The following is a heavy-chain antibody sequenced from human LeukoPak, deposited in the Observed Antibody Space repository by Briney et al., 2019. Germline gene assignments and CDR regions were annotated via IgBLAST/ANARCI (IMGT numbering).Heavy chain of an antibody. V-gene: IGHV4-59*08. CDR2: IYFSGST. D-gene: IGHD6-13*01. CDR3: ARRRGDSSLYPYYFDY. Sequence: PSETLSLTCTVSGGSISTYYWSWIRQPPGKGLEWIGYIYFSGSTNYNPSLKSRVTMSVDTSKNQFSLKVSSVTAADTAVYYCARRRGDSSLYPYYFDYWGQGTLVTVSS. J-gene: IGHJ4*02. CDR1: GGSISTYY.